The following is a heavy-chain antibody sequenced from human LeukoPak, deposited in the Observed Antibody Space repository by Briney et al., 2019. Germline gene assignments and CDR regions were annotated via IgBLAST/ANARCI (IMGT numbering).Heavy chain of an antibody. Sequence: SETLSLTCTVSGGSISSYYWSWIRQPPGKGLEWIGYIYYSGSTNYNPSLKSRVTISVDTSKNQFSLKLSSVTAADTAVYYCAKDRLQVTMIVVVIEPAWGQGTLVTVSS. CDR3: AKDRLQVTMIVVVIEPA. V-gene: IGHV4-59*01. CDR2: IYYSGST. CDR1: GGSISSYY. D-gene: IGHD3-22*01. J-gene: IGHJ5*02.